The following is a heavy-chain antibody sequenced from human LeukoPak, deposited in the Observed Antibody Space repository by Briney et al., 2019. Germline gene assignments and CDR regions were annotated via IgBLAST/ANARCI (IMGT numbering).Heavy chain of an antibody. CDR2: ISSSSSTI. V-gene: IGHV3-48*01. D-gene: IGHD2-2*01. CDR1: GFTFSSYS. J-gene: IGHJ6*03. CDR3: ARGQYQPRYYMDV. Sequence: GGSLTLSCAASGFTFSSYSMNWVRQAPGKGLEWVSYISSSSSTIYYADSVKGRFTISRDNAKNSLYLQMNSLRAEDTAVYYCARGQYQPRYYMDVWGKGTTVTVSS.